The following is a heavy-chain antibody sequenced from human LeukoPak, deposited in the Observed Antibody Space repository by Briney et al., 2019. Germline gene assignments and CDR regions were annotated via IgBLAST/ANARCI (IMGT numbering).Heavy chain of an antibody. CDR3: AIEEPAGIDLFYYYGMDV. Sequence: GGSLRLSCAASGFTFSSYEMNWVRQAPGKGLEWVSYISSSGNTIYYADSVKGRFTMSRDNAKNSLYLQMNSLRAEDTAVYYCAIEEPAGIDLFYYYGMDVWGQGTTVTVSS. V-gene: IGHV3-48*03. CDR2: ISSSGNTI. CDR1: GFTFSSYE. D-gene: IGHD2-2*02. J-gene: IGHJ6*02.